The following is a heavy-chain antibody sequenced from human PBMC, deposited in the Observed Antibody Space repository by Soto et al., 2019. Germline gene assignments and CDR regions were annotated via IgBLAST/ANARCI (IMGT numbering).Heavy chain of an antibody. CDR1: GYTFTGYY. V-gene: IGHV1-2*04. Sequence: GASVKVSCKASGYTFTGYYMHWVRQAPGQGLEWMGWINPNSGGTNYAQKFQGWVTMTRDTSISTAYMELSRLRSDDTAVYYCVRGGYWANCSGGSCYSPVVYYYGMDVWGQGTTVTVSS. J-gene: IGHJ6*02. D-gene: IGHD2-15*01. CDR3: VRGGYWANCSGGSCYSPVVYYYGMDV. CDR2: INPNSGGT.